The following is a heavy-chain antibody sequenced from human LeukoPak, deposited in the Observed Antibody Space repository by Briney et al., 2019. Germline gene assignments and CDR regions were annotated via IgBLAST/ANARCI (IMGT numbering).Heavy chain of an antibody. J-gene: IGHJ4*02. V-gene: IGHV3-49*04. CDR1: GFTFGEYA. CDR2: IRAKTYGGTA. CDR3: IRDQPIPP. D-gene: IGHD1-14*01. Sequence: PGGALRLSSTASGFTFGEYAMSWVRQAPGKGLEWVGFIRAKTYGGTAEYAASVKGRFTISRDDSKSIAYLQMNSLKTEDTAVYYCIRDQPIPPWGQGSLVTVSS.